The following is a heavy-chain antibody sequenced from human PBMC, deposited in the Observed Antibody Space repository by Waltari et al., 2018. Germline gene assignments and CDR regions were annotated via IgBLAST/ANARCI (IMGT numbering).Heavy chain of an antibody. CDR3: ARVGVEMATMYYFDY. CDR1: GGTFSSYA. J-gene: IGHJ4*02. CDR2: IIPIFGTA. V-gene: IGHV1-69*12. D-gene: IGHD5-12*01. Sequence: QVQLVQSGAEVKKPGSSVKVPCKASGGTFSSYAISWLRQAPGQGLEWMGGIIPIFGTANYAQKFQGRVTITADESTSTAYMELSSLRSEDTAVYYCARVGVEMATMYYFDYWGQGTLVTVSS.